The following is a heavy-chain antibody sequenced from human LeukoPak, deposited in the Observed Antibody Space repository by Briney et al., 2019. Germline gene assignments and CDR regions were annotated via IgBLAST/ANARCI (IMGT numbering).Heavy chain of an antibody. D-gene: IGHD3-3*01. V-gene: IGHV1-18*01. CDR1: GYTFTSYG. CDR3: ARGGVYDFWSGPSPQDYYYGMDV. J-gene: IGHJ6*02. CDR2: ISAYNGNT. Sequence: ASVKVSCKASGYTFTSYGISWVRQAPGQRLEWMGWISAYNGNTNYAQKLQGRVTMTTDTSTSTAYMELRSLRSDDTAVYYCARGGVYDFWSGPSPQDYYYGMDVWGQGTTVTVSS.